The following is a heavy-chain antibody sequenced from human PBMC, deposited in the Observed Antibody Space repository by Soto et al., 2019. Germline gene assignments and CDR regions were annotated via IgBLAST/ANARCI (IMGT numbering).Heavy chain of an antibody. CDR1: GFTFSTYS. V-gene: IGHV3-21*01. CDR2: TSSSSSYI. J-gene: IGHJ6*02. Sequence: GGSLRLSCAASGFTFSTYSMNWVRQAPGKGLEWVSSTSSSSSYIYYADSVKGRFTISRDNAKNSLYLQMNSLRAEDTAVYYCARYDSSGYYWPYYYYGMDVWGQGTTVTVSS. CDR3: ARYDSSGYYWPYYYYGMDV. D-gene: IGHD3-22*01.